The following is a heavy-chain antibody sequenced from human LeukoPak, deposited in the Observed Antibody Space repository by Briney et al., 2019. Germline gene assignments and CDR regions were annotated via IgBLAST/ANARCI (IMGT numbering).Heavy chain of an antibody. CDR1: GFTFSSYG. Sequence: PGGSLRLSCAASGFTFSSYGMHWVRQAPGKGLEWVAVISYDGSNKYYADSVKGRFTISRDNSKNTLYLQMNSLRAEDTAVYYCARGRVAGLDYWGQGTLVTVSS. CDR3: ARGRVAGLDY. D-gene: IGHD6-19*01. V-gene: IGHV3-30*03. J-gene: IGHJ4*02. CDR2: ISYDGSNK.